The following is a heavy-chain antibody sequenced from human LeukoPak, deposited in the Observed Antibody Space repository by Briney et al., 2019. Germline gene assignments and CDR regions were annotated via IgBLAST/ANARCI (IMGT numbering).Heavy chain of an antibody. Sequence: GGSLRLSCAASGFTFSSYEMNWVRQAPGKGLEWVSYISSSGSTIYYADSVKGRFTISRDNAKNSLYLQMNSLRVEDTAVYYCARETDSTLFDYWGQGTLVTVSS. CDR2: ISSSGSTI. J-gene: IGHJ4*02. CDR1: GFTFSSYE. CDR3: ARETDSTLFDY. V-gene: IGHV3-48*03. D-gene: IGHD2-2*01.